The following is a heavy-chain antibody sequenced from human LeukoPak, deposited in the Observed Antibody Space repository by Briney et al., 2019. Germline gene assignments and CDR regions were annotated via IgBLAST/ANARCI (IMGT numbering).Heavy chain of an antibody. Sequence: GGSLRLSCAASGFTFDDYGMSWVRQAPGKGLEWVSGINWNGGSTGYADSVKGRFTISRDNAKNSLYLQMNSLRAEDTAVYYCAKDPDCTSGICYTFFDYWGQGTLVTVSS. D-gene: IGHD2-8*01. V-gene: IGHV3-20*04. CDR2: INWNGGST. CDR3: AKDPDCTSGICYTFFDY. J-gene: IGHJ4*02. CDR1: GFTFDDYG.